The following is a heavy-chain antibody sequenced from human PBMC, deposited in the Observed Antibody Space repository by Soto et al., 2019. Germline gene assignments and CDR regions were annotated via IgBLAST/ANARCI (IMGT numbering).Heavy chain of an antibody. CDR1: GYSITSGYY. Sequence: PSETLSLTCTVSGYSITSGYYWGWIRQPPGKGLEWIGSMYHSGITHLNPSLKSRLTMAVDTSKNEFSLKLTSVSAADTAVYFCAREERKGIISWFDPWGQGTPVTVSS. J-gene: IGHJ5*02. D-gene: IGHD2-21*01. CDR3: AREERKGIISWFDP. CDR2: MYHSGIT. V-gene: IGHV4-38-2*02.